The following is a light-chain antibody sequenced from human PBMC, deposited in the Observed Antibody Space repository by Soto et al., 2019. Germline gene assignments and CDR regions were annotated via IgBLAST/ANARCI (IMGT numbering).Light chain of an antibody. Sequence: QSALAQPASVSGSPGQSITISGTLTSSDVGGYNYVSWYQQHPGKAPKLMIYEVSNRPSGVSNRFSGSKSGNTASLTISGLQAEDEADYYCSSYTSSSTLVFGTGTKVTVL. CDR1: SSDVGGYNY. CDR3: SSYTSSSTLV. J-gene: IGLJ1*01. V-gene: IGLV2-14*01. CDR2: EVS.